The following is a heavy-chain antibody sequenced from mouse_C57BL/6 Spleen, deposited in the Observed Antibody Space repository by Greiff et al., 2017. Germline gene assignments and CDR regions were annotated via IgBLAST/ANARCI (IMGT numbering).Heavy chain of an antibody. CDR2: IYPGNSDT. V-gene: IGHV1-5*01. CDR1: GYTFTSYW. D-gene: IGHD1-1*01. CDR3: TRALLRSNWYLDV. Sequence: VQLQQSGTVLARPGASVKMSCKTSGYTFTSYWMHWVKQRPGQGLEWIGAIYPGNSDTSYNQKFKGKAKLTAVPSASPAYRGLSSLTNEDSAVYYCTRALLRSNWYLDVWGTGTTVTVTS. J-gene: IGHJ1*03.